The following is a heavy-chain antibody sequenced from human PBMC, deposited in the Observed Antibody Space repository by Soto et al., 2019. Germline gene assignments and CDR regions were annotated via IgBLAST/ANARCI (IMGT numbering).Heavy chain of an antibody. CDR1: GYTFTGYY. J-gene: IGHJ6*02. V-gene: IGHV1-2*04. D-gene: IGHD5-18*01. CDR2: INPNSGGT. CDR3: ARGVYSYGHTVVTPYQGFYYYGMDV. Sequence: ASVKVSCKASGYTFTGYYMHWVRQAPGQGLEWMGWINPNSGGTNYAQKFQGWVTMTRDTSISTAYMELSRLRSDDTAVYYCARGVYSYGHTVVTPYQGFYYYGMDVWGQGTTVTVSS.